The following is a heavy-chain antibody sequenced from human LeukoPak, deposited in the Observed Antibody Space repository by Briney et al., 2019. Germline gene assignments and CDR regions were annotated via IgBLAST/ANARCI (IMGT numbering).Heavy chain of an antibody. Sequence: GGSLRLSCAASNFTFSTYWMTWVRQAPGKGLEWVAIISQDGSVQHYVDSVKDRFTISRDNAKSSVYLQMNSLRAEDTAVYYCARPGGLAAAGASSDFEYWGQGTLVTVSS. V-gene: IGHV3-7*01. J-gene: IGHJ4*02. CDR1: NFTFSTYW. CDR2: ISQDGSVQ. CDR3: ARPGGLAAAGASSDFEY. D-gene: IGHD6-13*01.